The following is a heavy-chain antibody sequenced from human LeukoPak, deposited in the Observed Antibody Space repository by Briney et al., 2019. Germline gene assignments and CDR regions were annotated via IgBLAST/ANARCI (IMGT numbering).Heavy chain of an antibody. CDR3: ARERGVEIALDY. Sequence: GGSLRLSCVASGFTFSDYSMNWVRQAPGKGLEWVSSIHYNNRDNFYAGPVKGRFTIYRDNAKNALYLQMSSLRAEDTAVYYCARERGVEIALDYWGQGILVIVSS. J-gene: IGHJ4*02. V-gene: IGHV3-21*01. CDR2: IHYNNRDN. D-gene: IGHD5-24*01. CDR1: GFTFSDYS.